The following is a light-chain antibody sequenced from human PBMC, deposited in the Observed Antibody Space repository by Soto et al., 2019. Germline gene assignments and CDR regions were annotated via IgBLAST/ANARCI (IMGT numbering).Light chain of an antibody. CDR3: QQSYITPWT. V-gene: IGKV1-39*01. CDR1: QSITTF. Sequence: DIHMTQSASSLSASLGDRVTITCLASQSITTFLNWYQQKPGKAPNLLIYAASSLQSGVPSRFSGSGSGTDFSLTIRSLQPEDFATYYCQQSYITPWTFGQGTKVDIK. CDR2: AAS. J-gene: IGKJ1*01.